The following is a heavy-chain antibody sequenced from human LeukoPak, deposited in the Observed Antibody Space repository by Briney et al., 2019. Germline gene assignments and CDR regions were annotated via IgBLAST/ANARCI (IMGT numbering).Heavy chain of an antibody. CDR3: ATGIKATTRVYY. CDR1: GYTFTDHY. D-gene: IGHD4-17*01. Sequence: ASVKVSCKVSGYTFTDHYLHWVQQAPGKGLEWVGLVDPEDGKTTYAEKFQGRVTITADTSTATAYMELSSLRSEDTAVYYCATGIKATTRVYYWGQGTLLTVSS. J-gene: IGHJ4*02. CDR2: VDPEDGKT. V-gene: IGHV1-69-2*01.